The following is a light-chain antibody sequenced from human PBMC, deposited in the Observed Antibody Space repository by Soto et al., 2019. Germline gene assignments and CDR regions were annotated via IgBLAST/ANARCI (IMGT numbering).Light chain of an antibody. J-gene: IGLJ1*01. Sequence: QSAQSQPASVSWSPGHSITISCTGTSSDVGAYIFVSWYQQYPGKAPKLMIYDITNRPSGVSNRFSGSKAGNTASLTISGLQAEDEADYYCVSFTTSKSHVFGTGTKVTVL. CDR2: DIT. V-gene: IGLV2-14*01. CDR1: SSDVGAYIF. CDR3: VSFTTSKSHV.